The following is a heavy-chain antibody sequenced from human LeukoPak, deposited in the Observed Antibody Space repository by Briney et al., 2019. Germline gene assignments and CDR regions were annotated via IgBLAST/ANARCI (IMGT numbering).Heavy chain of an antibody. Sequence: KPSETLSLTCTVSGGSISSYYWSWIRQPAGKGLEWIGRIYTSGSTNYNPSLKSRVTMSVDTSKNQFSLKLSSVTAADTAVYYCARSPTSRVSWYFDLWGRGTLVTVSS. J-gene: IGHJ2*01. CDR2: IYTSGST. CDR3: ARSPTSRVSWYFDL. V-gene: IGHV4-4*07. CDR1: GGSISSYY.